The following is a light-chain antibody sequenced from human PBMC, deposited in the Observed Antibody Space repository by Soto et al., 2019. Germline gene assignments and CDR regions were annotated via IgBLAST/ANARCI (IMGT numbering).Light chain of an antibody. CDR2: AAS. V-gene: IGKV1-39*01. CDR1: QSISTY. CDR3: QQTYANPWT. J-gene: IGKJ1*01. Sequence: DIQMTQSPSSLSASVGDRVSITCRASQSISTYLNWYQQKPGIAPKVLIYAASSLQSGVPSRFSGSGSGTDFTLTISSLRPEDFATYYCQQTYANPWTFGHGTKVEIK.